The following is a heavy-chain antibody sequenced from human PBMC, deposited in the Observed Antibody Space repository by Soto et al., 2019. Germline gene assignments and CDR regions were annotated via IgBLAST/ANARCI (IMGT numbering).Heavy chain of an antibody. V-gene: IGHV3-30*18. CDR2: ISYDGSNK. CDR3: VKVMVRGVINGWGYYGMDV. Sequence: QVQLVESGGGVVQPGRSLRLSCAASGFTFSSYGMHWVRQAPGKGLEWVAVISYDGSNKYYADSVKGRFTISRDNSKNTLYLQMNSLRAEDTAVYYCVKVMVRGVINGWGYYGMDVWGQGTTVTVSS. J-gene: IGHJ6*02. D-gene: IGHD3-10*01. CDR1: GFTFSSYG.